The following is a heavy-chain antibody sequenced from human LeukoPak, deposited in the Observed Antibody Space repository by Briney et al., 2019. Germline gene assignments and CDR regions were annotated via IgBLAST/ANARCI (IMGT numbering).Heavy chain of an antibody. CDR3: AKGGKWDVTPFDY. V-gene: IGHV3-23*01. CDR1: GFTFTSYS. D-gene: IGHD1-26*01. Sequence: GGSLRLSCAASGFTFTSYSMNWVRQAPGKGLEWVSTISGGGGSTYYADSVKGRITISRDNSKNTLYLQVNSLRAGDTAVYYCAKGGKWDVTPFDYWGQGTLVTVSS. J-gene: IGHJ4*02. CDR2: ISGGGGST.